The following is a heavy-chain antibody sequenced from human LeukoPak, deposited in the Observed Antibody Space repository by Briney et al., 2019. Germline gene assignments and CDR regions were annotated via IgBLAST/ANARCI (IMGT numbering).Heavy chain of an antibody. CDR2: IIGSGGST. Sequence: GGSLRLSCAASGFTVSSNYMSWVRQAPGKGLEWVSAIIGSGGSTYYADSVKGRFTISRDNSKNTLYLQMNSLRAEDTAVYYCATPSGSYYYWGQGTLVTVSS. CDR3: ATPSGSYYY. J-gene: IGHJ4*02. D-gene: IGHD1-26*01. CDR1: GFTVSSNY. V-gene: IGHV3-23*01.